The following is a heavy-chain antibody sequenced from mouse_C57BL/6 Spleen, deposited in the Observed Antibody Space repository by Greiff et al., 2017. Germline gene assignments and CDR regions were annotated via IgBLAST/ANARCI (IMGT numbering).Heavy chain of an antibody. J-gene: IGHJ1*03. V-gene: IGHV1-59*01. D-gene: IGHD1-1*01. Sequence: QVQLQQPGAELVRPGTSVKLSCKASGYTFTSYWMHWVKQRPGQGLEWIGVIDPSDSYTNYNQKFKGKATLTVDTSSSTAYMQLSSLTSEDSAVYYCARGSTVVATKGYFDVWGTGTTVTVSS. CDR1: GYTFTSYW. CDR3: ARGSTVVATKGYFDV. CDR2: IDPSDSYT.